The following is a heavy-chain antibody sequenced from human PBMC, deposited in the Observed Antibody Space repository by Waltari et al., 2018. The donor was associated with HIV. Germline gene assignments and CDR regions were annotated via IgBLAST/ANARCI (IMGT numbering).Heavy chain of an antibody. V-gene: IGHV3-9*01. CDR3: AKDMDDSSGLGFDY. J-gene: IGHJ4*02. CDR1: GFTFDDYA. Sequence: EVQMVESGGGLVQPGRSLRLSCAASGFTFDDYAMHWVRQAPGKGLEWVSGISWNSGSMGYADSVKGRFTISRDNAKNSLYLQMNSLRAEDTALYYCAKDMDDSSGLGFDYWGQGTLVTVSS. D-gene: IGHD3-22*01. CDR2: ISWNSGSM.